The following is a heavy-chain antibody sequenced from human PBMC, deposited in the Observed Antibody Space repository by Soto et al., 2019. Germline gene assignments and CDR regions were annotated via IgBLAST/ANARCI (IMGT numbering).Heavy chain of an antibody. CDR2: IIPNYGTA. J-gene: IGHJ5*02. Sequence: SVKVSCKASGYSFSSYGVSWVRQAPGQGLEWIGGIIPNYGTAHYAQKFQGRVTITADESTSTAYMELSSLRSEDTAVYYCARELARTIAAAGTINWFDPWGQGTLVTVSS. CDR1: GYSFSSYG. CDR3: ARELARTIAAAGTINWFDP. D-gene: IGHD6-13*01. V-gene: IGHV1-69*13.